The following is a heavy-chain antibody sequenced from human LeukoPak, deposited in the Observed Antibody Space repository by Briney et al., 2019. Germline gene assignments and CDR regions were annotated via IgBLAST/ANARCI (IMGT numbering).Heavy chain of an antibody. CDR2: ISDDGSNK. V-gene: IGHV3-30-3*01. Sequence: PGGSLRLSCAASGYTFSSYAMHWVRQAPGKGMEWVAVISDDGSNKYYADSVKGRFTISRDNSKNTLYLQMNSLRAEDTAVYYCAREPTVTTSWNYYYGMDVWGQGTTVTVSS. CDR3: AREPTVTTSWNYYYGMDV. D-gene: IGHD4-17*01. J-gene: IGHJ6*02. CDR1: GYTFSSYA.